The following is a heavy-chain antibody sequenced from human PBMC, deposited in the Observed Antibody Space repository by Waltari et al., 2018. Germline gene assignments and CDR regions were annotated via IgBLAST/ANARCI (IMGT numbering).Heavy chain of an antibody. Sequence: QVQLVESGGGVVQPGRSLRRSCAGSGFAFGSYVMHWVRQAPGKGLEWVAVISFDGSNKYYADSVKGRFTISRDNSKNTLYLQMNSLRAEDTAVYYCARDTVDSGYVGFYFDYWGQGTLVTVSS. D-gene: IGHD5-12*01. V-gene: IGHV3-30-3*01. J-gene: IGHJ4*02. CDR1: GFAFGSYV. CDR2: ISFDGSNK. CDR3: ARDTVDSGYVGFYFDY.